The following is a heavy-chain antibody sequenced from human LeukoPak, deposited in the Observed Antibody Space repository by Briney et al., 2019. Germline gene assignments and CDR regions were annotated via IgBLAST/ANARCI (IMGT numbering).Heavy chain of an antibody. CDR3: AKDPPHVSWLFDY. CDR2: ITNSRGTT. J-gene: IGHJ4*02. D-gene: IGHD3-16*01. CDR1: GFTFSSYA. V-gene: IGHV3-23*01. Sequence: GGSLTLSSSASGFTFSSYAMGWVPQAPGKGRGWVSAITNSRGTTYYADSVKGRLTISRDNSKSTPYLQMNSLRAEDTAVYYCAKDPPHVSWLFDYWGQGTLVTVSS.